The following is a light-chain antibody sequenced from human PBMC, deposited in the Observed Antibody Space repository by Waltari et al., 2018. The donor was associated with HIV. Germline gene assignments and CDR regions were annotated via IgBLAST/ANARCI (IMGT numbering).Light chain of an antibody. CDR3: QSYDNSLNAVV. V-gene: IGLV1-40*01. Sequence: QSVLTQPPSVSGAPRQRVIISCTGSSSNIGAREDVHWYQQLPGAVPKVLISGNTNRPSGVPDRFSGSKSGASASLAIAGLQTDDEADYYCQSYDNSLNAVVFGGGTRLTVL. CDR1: SSNIGARED. CDR2: GNT. J-gene: IGLJ2*01.